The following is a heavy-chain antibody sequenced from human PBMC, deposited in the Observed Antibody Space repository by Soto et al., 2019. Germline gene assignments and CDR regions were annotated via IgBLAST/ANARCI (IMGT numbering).Heavy chain of an antibody. CDR1: GKSLSGYY. J-gene: IGHJ4*02. Sequence: QVQLQQWGAGLLKTSETLSLTCAVYGKSLSGYYWSWIRQPPGKALEWSGEINHSGNTNYNPSLKSRVTISVDTSKNQLCLNLSSVTAADTAMYYCARHHVRGRTIAGAAEFWGQGTLVTVSS. V-gene: IGHV4-34*01. CDR2: INHSGNT. CDR3: ARHHVRGRTIAGAAEF. D-gene: IGHD6-13*01.